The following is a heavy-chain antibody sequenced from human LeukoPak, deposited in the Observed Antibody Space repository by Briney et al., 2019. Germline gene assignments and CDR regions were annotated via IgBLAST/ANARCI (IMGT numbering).Heavy chain of an antibody. CDR1: GFTFSSYA. Sequence: GRSLRLSCAASGFTFSSYAMHWVRQAPGKGLEWVSAISGSGGSTYYADSVKGRFTISRDNSKDTLYLQMNSLRAEDTAVYYCAKDRTYYYDSSGYFPEDYWGQGTLVTVSS. CDR3: AKDRTYYYDSSGYFPEDY. J-gene: IGHJ4*02. D-gene: IGHD3-22*01. CDR2: ISGSGGST. V-gene: IGHV3-23*01.